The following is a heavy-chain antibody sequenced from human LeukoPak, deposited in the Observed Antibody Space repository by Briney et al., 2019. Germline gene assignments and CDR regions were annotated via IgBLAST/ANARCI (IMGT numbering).Heavy chain of an antibody. V-gene: IGHV4-38-2*02. J-gene: IGHJ5*02. CDR3: ARDRGSTEVTPSWFDP. D-gene: IGHD4-23*01. Sequence: SETLSLTCTVSGYSISSGYYWGWIRKPPGKGLEWIGSIYHSGSTYYNPSLKSRVTISVDTSKNQFSLKLSSVTAADTAVYYCARDRGSTEVTPSWFDPWGQGTLVTVSS. CDR1: GYSISSGYY. CDR2: IYHSGST.